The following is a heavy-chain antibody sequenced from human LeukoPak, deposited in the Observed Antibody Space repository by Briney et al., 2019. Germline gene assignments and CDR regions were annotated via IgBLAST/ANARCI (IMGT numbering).Heavy chain of an antibody. J-gene: IGHJ4*02. D-gene: IGHD1-26*01. CDR2: INPNSGGT. Sequence: ASVKVSCTASGYTFTGYYMHWVRQAPGQGLEWMGWINPNSGGTNYAQKFQGRVTMTRDTSISTAYMELSRLRSDDTAVYYCAREEIVGATTFDYWGQGTLVTVSS. CDR3: AREEIVGATTFDY. CDR1: GYTFTGYY. V-gene: IGHV1-2*02.